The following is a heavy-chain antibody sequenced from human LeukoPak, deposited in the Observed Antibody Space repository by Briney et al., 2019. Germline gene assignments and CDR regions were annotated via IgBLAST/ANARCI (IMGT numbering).Heavy chain of an antibody. D-gene: IGHD6-6*01. CDR3: ARHGDSSSSYYYYYMDV. CDR2: MYYRGST. CDR1: GGSISSSSYY. V-gene: IGHV4-39*01. Sequence: PSETLSLTCTVSGGSISSSSYYWGWIRQPPGQGLEWIGSMYYRGSTYYNPSLKSRVTISVDTSKNQLSLKLSSVTAADTAVYYCARHGDSSSSYYYYYMDVWGKGTTVTVSS. J-gene: IGHJ6*03.